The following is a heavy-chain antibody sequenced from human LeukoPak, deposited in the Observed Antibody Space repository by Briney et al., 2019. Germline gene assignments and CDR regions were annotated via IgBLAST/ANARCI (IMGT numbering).Heavy chain of an antibody. D-gene: IGHD3-10*01. CDR1: GFTFSSYN. CDR2: ISSSSSYI. Sequence: GGSLRLSCAASGFTFSSYNMNWVRQAPGKGLEWVSSISSSSSYIYYADSVKGRFTISRDNAKNSLYLQMNSLRAEDTAVYYCARNHYYGSGSYYRSRFDYYYYYMDVWGKGTTVTVSS. J-gene: IGHJ6*03. V-gene: IGHV3-21*01. CDR3: ARNHYYGSGSYYRSRFDYYYYYMDV.